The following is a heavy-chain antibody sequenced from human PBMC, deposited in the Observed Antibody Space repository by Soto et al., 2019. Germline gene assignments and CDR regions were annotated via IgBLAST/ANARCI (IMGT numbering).Heavy chain of an antibody. J-gene: IGHJ3*02. D-gene: IGHD3-22*01. CDR1: GYTFTSNA. CDR2: INAGNGNT. CDR3: ARERLYYDTNGARSAFEI. V-gene: IGHV1-3*01. Sequence: QVHLVQSGAEVKKPGASVKVSCKASGYTFTSNAMHWVRQAPGQRLEWMGWINAGNGNTKYSQKFQGRVTITRDTSASTAYMDWSSLRSEDTAVYYCARERLYYDTNGARSAFEIWGQGTMVTVSS.